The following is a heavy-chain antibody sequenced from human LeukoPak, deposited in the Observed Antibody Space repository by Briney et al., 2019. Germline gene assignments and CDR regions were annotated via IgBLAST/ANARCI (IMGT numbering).Heavy chain of an antibody. CDR2: ISSSSSYI. CDR1: GFTFSSYS. J-gene: IGHJ6*03. CDR3: ARDPYGDATGSTAPGYYMDV. V-gene: IGHV3-21*01. Sequence: TGGSLRLSCAASGFTFSSYSMNWARQAPGKGLEWVSSISSSSSYIYYADSVKGRFTISRDNAKNSLYLQMNSLRAEDTAVYYCARDPYGDATGSTAPGYYMDVWGKGTTATVSS. D-gene: IGHD4-17*01.